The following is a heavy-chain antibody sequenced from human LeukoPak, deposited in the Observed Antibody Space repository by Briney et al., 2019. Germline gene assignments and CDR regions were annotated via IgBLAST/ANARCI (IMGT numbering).Heavy chain of an antibody. J-gene: IGHJ5*02. CDR3: AREWGDYDFWSGYGSGDWFDP. CDR1: GGSISSSSYY. CDR2: IYYSGST. V-gene: IGHV4-39*07. Sequence: PSETLSLTCTVSGGSISSSSYYWGWIRQPPGKGLEWIGSIYYSGSTYYNPSLKSRVTISVDTSKNQFSLKLSSVTAADTAVYYCAREWGDYDFWSGYGSGDWFDPWGQGTLVTVSS. D-gene: IGHD3-3*01.